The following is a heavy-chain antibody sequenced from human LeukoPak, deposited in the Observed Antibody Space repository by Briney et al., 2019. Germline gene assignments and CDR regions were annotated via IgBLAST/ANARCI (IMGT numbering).Heavy chain of an antibody. CDR1: GFTFDDYG. CDR3: ARDRTTRGNNYHDSSVYYRTDALDI. D-gene: IGHD3-22*01. CDR2: INWNGGST. J-gene: IGHJ3*02. Sequence: GGSLRLSCAASGFTFDDYGVSWVRQAPGKGLEWVSGINWNGGSTGYADSVKGRFTISRDNAKNSLYLLMNSLRAEDTALYYCARDRTTRGNNYHDSSVYYRTDALDIWGQGTMVTVSS. V-gene: IGHV3-20*04.